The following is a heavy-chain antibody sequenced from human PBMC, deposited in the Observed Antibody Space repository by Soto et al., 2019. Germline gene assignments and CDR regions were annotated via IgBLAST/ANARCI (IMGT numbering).Heavy chain of an antibody. CDR1: GGSFSGYY. J-gene: IGHJ4*02. CDR2: IKNSGNS. Sequence: QVQLQQWGAGLLKPSETLSLTCAVYGGSFSGYYWSWIRQAPGKGLEWIGEIKNSGNSNSNPSLNSRVTISLDTSKNQFSLRLNSVTAADTGVYYCARGLRAAVGTGSRFRYWGQGTRVTVSS. V-gene: IGHV4-34*01. D-gene: IGHD6-13*01. CDR3: ARGLRAAVGTGSRFRY.